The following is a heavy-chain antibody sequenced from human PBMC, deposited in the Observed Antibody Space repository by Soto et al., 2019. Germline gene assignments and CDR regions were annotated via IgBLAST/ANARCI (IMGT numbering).Heavy chain of an antibody. J-gene: IGHJ5*01. CDR1: GGSISSYY. CDR2: ILYNGRT. Sequence: QVQLQESGPGLVKTSETLSLTCTVSGGSISSYYWSWIRQPPGKGLEWIGFILYNGRTSYNPSLKSRVTISIDTSEYQFSLKLNSVTAADTALYYCASMIGDPVLSFDSWGQGTLVAVSS. CDR3: ASMIGDPVLSFDS. V-gene: IGHV4-59*01. D-gene: IGHD3-10*02.